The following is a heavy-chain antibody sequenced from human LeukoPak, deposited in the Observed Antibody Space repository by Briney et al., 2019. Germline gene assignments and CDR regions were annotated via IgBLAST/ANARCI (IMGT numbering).Heavy chain of an antibody. CDR2: LSGSGGYT. J-gene: IGHJ4*02. CDR3: AKDLGKAVAGRGGDY. D-gene: IGHD6-19*01. V-gene: IGHV3-23*01. CDR1: GFTFSSFV. Sequence: GGSLRPSCAASGFTFSSFVMSWVRQAPGKGLEWVSALSGSGGYTYYADSVKGRFTISRDNSKNTLYLQMNSLRAEDTAVYYCAKDLGKAVAGRGGDYWGQGTLVTVSS.